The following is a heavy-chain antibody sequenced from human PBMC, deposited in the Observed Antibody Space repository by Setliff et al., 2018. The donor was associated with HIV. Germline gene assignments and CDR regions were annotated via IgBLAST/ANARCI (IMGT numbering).Heavy chain of an antibody. CDR1: GFLLTSGGMC. D-gene: IGHD1-1*01. V-gene: IGHV2-70*01. Sequence: SGPTLVNPTQPLTLTCTFSGFLLTSGGMCVSWIRQPPGKALEWLALIAWDDDRPYSTSLKTRLSISKDTSRSQVVLTLTNLEPGDTATYFCARMHAWNTATRNGFDVWGQGTEVTVSS. CDR2: IAWDDDR. CDR3: ARMHAWNTATRNGFDV. J-gene: IGHJ3*01.